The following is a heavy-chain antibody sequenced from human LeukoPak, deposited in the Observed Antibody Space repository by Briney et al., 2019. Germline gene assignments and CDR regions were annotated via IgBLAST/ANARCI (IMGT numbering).Heavy chain of an antibody. CDR3: ARTGIAAAGSWFDP. Sequence: PGGSLRLSCAASGFTFSDYYMSWIRQAPGKGLEWVSYISSSGSTIYYADSVKGRFTISRDNAKNSLYLQRNSLRAEDTAVYYCARTGIAAAGSWFDPWGQGTLVTVSS. CDR2: ISSSGSTI. CDR1: GFTFSDYY. V-gene: IGHV3-11*01. D-gene: IGHD6-13*01. J-gene: IGHJ5*02.